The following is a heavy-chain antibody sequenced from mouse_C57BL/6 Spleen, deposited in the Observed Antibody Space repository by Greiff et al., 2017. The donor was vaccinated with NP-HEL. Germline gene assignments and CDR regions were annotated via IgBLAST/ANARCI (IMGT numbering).Heavy chain of an antibody. V-gene: IGHV2-5*01. CDR1: GFSLTSYG. CDR2: IWRGGST. D-gene: IGHD2-5*01. Sequence: VQLQQSGPGLVQPSQSLSITCTVSGFSLTSYGVHWVRQSPGKGLEWLGVIWRGGSTDYNAAFMSRLSITKDNSKSQVFFKMNSLQADDTAIYYCAKNKGYSNYRDYAMDYWGQGTSVTVSS. CDR3: AKNKGYSNYRDYAMDY. J-gene: IGHJ4*01.